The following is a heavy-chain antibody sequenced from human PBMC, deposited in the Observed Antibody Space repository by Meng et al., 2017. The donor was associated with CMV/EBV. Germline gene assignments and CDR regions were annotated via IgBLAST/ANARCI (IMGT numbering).Heavy chain of an antibody. J-gene: IGHJ5*02. CDR2: IYWDDDK. D-gene: IGHD6-13*01. Sequence: ITLKDFVPTLVKPTQTLTLTCTFSGFSLSTSGVGVGWIRQPPGKALEWLALIYWDDDKRYSPSLKSRLTITKDTSKNQVVLTMTNMDPVDTATYYCAHKGRRMAAAGINWFDPWGQGTLVTVFS. CDR1: GFSLSTSGVG. V-gene: IGHV2-5*02. CDR3: AHKGRRMAAAGINWFDP.